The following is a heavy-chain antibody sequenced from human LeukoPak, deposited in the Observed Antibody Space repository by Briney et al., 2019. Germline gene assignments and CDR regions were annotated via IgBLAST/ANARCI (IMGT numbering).Heavy chain of an antibody. V-gene: IGHV3-23*01. D-gene: IGHD3-16*01. Sequence: GGSLRLSCAASGFTFSNYAMSWVHQAPGKGLEWVSAISGSGDSTYYADSVKGRFTISRDNSKNTLYRQMNSLRAEDTAVYYCAKYVQEAYDYVDYWGQGTLVTVSS. CDR3: AKYVQEAYDYVDY. CDR2: ISGSGDST. J-gene: IGHJ4*02. CDR1: GFTFSNYA.